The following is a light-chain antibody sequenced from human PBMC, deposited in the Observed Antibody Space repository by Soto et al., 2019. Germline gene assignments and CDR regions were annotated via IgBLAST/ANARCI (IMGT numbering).Light chain of an antibody. CDR2: EVS. Sequence: QSALTQPASVSGSPGQSITISCTGTSSEVGGYNYVSWYQQHPGKAPKLMIYEVSNRPSGVSNRFSGSKSGNTASLTISGLQAEDEADYYCSSYTSSSTYVFGTGTNLTVL. J-gene: IGLJ1*01. CDR3: SSYTSSSTYV. CDR1: SSEVGGYNY. V-gene: IGLV2-14*01.